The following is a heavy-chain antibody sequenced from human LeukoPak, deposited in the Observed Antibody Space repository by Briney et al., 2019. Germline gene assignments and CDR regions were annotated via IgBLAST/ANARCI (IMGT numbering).Heavy chain of an antibody. J-gene: IGHJ4*02. D-gene: IGHD5-12*01. CDR3: AKTSRVNSAYDSPFYY. Sequence: PGGSLRLSCAASGFTFSTYAVSWVGQAPGKGLEWVSAVRGSGSDTYYADSVKGRFTISRDNSKNTLHLQMNSLRAEDTAIYYCAKTSRVNSAYDSPFYYWGQGTLVTVSS. CDR2: VRGSGSDT. CDR1: GFTFSTYA. V-gene: IGHV3-23*01.